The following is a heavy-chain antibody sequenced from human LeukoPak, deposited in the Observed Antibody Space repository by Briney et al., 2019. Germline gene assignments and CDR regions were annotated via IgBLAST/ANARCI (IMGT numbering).Heavy chain of an antibody. CDR3: ARRGGNYYYYNMDV. D-gene: IGHD2-15*01. Sequence: GESLKISCKGSGYTFTIYWIAWVRQMPGKGLEWMGIIYPDDSDTRYSPSFQGQVTISADKSITTAYLQWSSLEASDTAMYFCARRGGNYYYYNMDVWGQGTTVTVSS. J-gene: IGHJ6*02. V-gene: IGHV5-51*01. CDR2: IYPDDSDT. CDR1: GYTFTIYW.